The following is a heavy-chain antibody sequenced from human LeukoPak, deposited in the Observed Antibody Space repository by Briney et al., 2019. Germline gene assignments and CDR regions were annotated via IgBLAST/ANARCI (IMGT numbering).Heavy chain of an antibody. CDR1: GFTFSSYD. J-gene: IGHJ4*02. V-gene: IGHV3-21*01. CDR2: MSRSSTYI. Sequence: AGGSLRLSCAASGFTFSSYDMNWVRQAPGKGLEWVSSMSRSSTYIYYTDSVKGRFTISRDNAKNSLYLQMNSLRAEDTAVYYCASEQSGNYYRPFDSWGQGTLVTVSS. D-gene: IGHD1-26*01. CDR3: ASEQSGNYYRPFDS.